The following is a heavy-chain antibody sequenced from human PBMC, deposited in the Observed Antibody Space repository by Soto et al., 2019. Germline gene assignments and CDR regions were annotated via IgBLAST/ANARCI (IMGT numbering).Heavy chain of an antibody. V-gene: IGHV3-33*01. Sequence: GGSLRLSCAASGFTFSSYGMRRVRQAPGKGLEWVAVIWYDGSNKYYADSVKGRFTISRDNSKNTLYLQMNSLRAEDTAVYYCARDGAYYDILTIIDYGMDVWGQGTTVTVSS. D-gene: IGHD3-9*01. CDR2: IWYDGSNK. J-gene: IGHJ6*02. CDR1: GFTFSSYG. CDR3: ARDGAYYDILTIIDYGMDV.